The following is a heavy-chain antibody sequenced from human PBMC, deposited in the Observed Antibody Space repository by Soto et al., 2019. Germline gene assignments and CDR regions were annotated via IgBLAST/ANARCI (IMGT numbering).Heavy chain of an antibody. V-gene: IGHV3-20*01. CDR1: GFTFDDYG. Sequence: GGSLRLSCAASGFTFDDYGMSWVRQAPGKGLEWVSGINWNGGSTGYADSVKGRFTISRDNAKNSLYLQMNSLRAEDTALYHCARAGAAYYYYYMDVWGKGTTVTVSS. CDR3: ARAGAAYYYYYMDV. J-gene: IGHJ6*03. CDR2: INWNGGST. D-gene: IGHD1-26*01.